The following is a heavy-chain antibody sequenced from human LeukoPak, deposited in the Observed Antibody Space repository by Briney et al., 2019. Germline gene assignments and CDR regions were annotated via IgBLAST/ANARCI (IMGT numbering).Heavy chain of an antibody. CDR2: ISSSGSTI. CDR3: ARGDYGDYGYFDL. V-gene: IGHV3-48*03. Sequence: GGSLRLSCAASGFTFSSYEMNWVRQAPGKGLEWVSYISSSGSTIYYADSAKGRFTISRDNAKNSLYLQMNSLRAEDTAVYYCARGDYGDYGYFDLWGRGTLVTVSS. D-gene: IGHD4-17*01. J-gene: IGHJ2*01. CDR1: GFTFSSYE.